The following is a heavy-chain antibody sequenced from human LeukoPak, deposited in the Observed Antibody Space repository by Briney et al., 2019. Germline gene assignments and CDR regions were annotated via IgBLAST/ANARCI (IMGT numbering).Heavy chain of an antibody. J-gene: IGHJ4*02. CDR1: GFTFSSYG. Sequence: GGSLRLSCAASGFTFSSYGMHWVRQAPGKGLEWVAVIRFDGSEQYYADSVKGRFIISRDNSKNMPYLQMHTLRAEDTAVYYCARVNGVGATQALDYWGQGTLVTVSS. D-gene: IGHD1-26*01. CDR2: IRFDGSEQ. CDR3: ARVNGVGATQALDY. V-gene: IGHV3-33*01.